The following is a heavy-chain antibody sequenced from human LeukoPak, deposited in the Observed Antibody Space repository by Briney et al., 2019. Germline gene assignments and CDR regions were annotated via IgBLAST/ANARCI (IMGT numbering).Heavy chain of an antibody. CDR2: INHSGST. Sequence: SETLSLTCAVYGGSFSGYYWSWIRQPPGKGLEWIGEINHSGSTNYNPSLKSRVTISVDTSKNQFSLKLSSVTAADTAVYYCARGPADGDYDYDYWGQGTLVTVSS. J-gene: IGHJ4*02. D-gene: IGHD4-17*01. CDR1: GGSFSGYY. V-gene: IGHV4-34*01. CDR3: ARGPADGDYDYDY.